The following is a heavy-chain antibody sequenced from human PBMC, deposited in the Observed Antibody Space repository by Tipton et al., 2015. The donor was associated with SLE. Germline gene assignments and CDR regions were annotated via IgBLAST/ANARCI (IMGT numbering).Heavy chain of an antibody. V-gene: IGHV3-11*01. Sequence: SLRLSCAASGFTFRDYYMTWIRQAPGKGLEWVSYISSDGSTKYYADSVRGRFTISSDIAKNSLSLQMNSLRVDDTAVYYCARVVLGSTRELDYWGQGTLVTVSS. D-gene: IGHD2-8*02. J-gene: IGHJ4*02. CDR2: ISSDGSTK. CDR1: GFTFRDYY. CDR3: ARVVLGSTRELDY.